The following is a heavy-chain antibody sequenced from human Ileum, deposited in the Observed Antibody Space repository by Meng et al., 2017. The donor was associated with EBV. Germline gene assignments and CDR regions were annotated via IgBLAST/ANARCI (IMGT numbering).Heavy chain of an antibody. CDR3: ARVGQWLPIDY. D-gene: IGHD6-19*01. CDR1: GGSIGSSNW. J-gene: IGHJ4*02. CDR2: IYHSGST. Sequence: VQLQEAGPGLVKPSGTLSLTCAVSGGSIGSSNWWSWVRQPPGKGLEWIGEIYHSGSTNYNPSLKSRVTMSVDKSKNQFSLNLSSVTAADTAVYYCARVGQWLPIDYWGQGTLVTVSS. V-gene: IGHV4-4*02.